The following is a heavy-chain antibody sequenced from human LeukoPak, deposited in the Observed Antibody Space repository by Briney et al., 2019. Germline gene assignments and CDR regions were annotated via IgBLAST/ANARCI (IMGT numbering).Heavy chain of an antibody. Sequence: ASVKVSCKASGGTFSSYAISWVRQAPGQGLEWMGGIIPVFGTANYVQKFQGRVTITADESTSTAYMELSSLRSEDTAVYYCARDESRYYYDSSGYYPPHFDYWGQGTLVTVSS. CDR2: IIPVFGTA. D-gene: IGHD3-22*01. CDR3: ARDESRYYYDSSGYYPPHFDY. CDR1: GGTFSSYA. V-gene: IGHV1-69*13. J-gene: IGHJ4*02.